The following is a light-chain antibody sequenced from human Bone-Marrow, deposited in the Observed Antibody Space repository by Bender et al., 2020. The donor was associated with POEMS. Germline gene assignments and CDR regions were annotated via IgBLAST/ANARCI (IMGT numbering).Light chain of an antibody. Sequence: QSVLTQPPSVSAAPGQKVTISCSGRSSNIGNNYVSWYQQLPGTAPKLLIFENNERPSGVPDRFSGSKSGTSASLAITGLQSDDEAIYFCVAWDASLNGWVFGGGTKLTVL. V-gene: IGLV1-51*02. CDR3: VAWDASLNGWV. J-gene: IGLJ3*02. CDR2: ENN. CDR1: SSNIGNNY.